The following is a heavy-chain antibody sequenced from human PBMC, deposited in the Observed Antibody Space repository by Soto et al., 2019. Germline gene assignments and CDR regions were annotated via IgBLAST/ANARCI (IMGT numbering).Heavy chain of an antibody. V-gene: IGHV1-69*01. D-gene: IGHD1-26*01. CDR3: ARGVGAYYFDY. Sequence: QVQLVQSGAEVKKPGSSVKVSCKASGGTFSTYAITWVRQAPGQGLEWLGGIIPIFGTTDYARKFQGRVTNTAAESTSTVFIELSSLTSEDTAVYYCARGVGAYYFDYWGQGTLVTVPS. J-gene: IGHJ4*02. CDR2: IIPIFGTT. CDR1: GGTFSTYA.